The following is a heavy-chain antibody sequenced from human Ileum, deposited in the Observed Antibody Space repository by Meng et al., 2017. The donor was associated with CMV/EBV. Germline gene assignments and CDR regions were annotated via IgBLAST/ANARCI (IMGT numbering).Heavy chain of an antibody. J-gene: IGHJ4*02. V-gene: IGHV6-1*01. Sequence: VQLPPSGQGLLKPAHTLSPTCAISGDSVSGNIVAWNWIRQSPSRGHEWLGRTYYRSRWYNVYAASVKSRIPINPETSTNQFSLDLSSVTPEDTAIFYCARGESSSLDYWGQGTLVTVSS. CDR1: GDSVSGNIVA. CDR2: TYYRSRWYN. D-gene: IGHD6-13*01. CDR3: ARGESSSLDY.